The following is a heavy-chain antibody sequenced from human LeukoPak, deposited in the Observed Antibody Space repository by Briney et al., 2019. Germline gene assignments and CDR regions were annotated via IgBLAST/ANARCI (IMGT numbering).Heavy chain of an antibody. CDR1: GGSISSYY. D-gene: IGHD2-15*01. CDR3: ARGVAPSDY. Sequence: PSETLSLTCTVSGGSISSYYWSWIRQPPGKGLEWIGYIYYSGSTNYNPSLKSRVTISVDTSKNQFSLKLSSVTAADTAVYYCARGVAPSDYWGQGTLVTVSS. V-gene: IGHV4-59*01. J-gene: IGHJ4*02. CDR2: IYYSGST.